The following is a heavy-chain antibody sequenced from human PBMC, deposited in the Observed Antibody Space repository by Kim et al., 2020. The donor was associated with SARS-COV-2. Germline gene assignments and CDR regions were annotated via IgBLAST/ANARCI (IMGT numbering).Heavy chain of an antibody. J-gene: IGHJ4*02. CDR3: AREVFGGAYDSSGYFIY. CDR1: GYTFTSYY. CDR2: INPSGGST. D-gene: IGHD3-22*01. V-gene: IGHV1-46*01. Sequence: ASVKVSCKASGYTFTSYYMHWVRQAPGQGLEWMGIINPSGGSTSYAQKFQGRVTMTRDTSTSTVYMELSSLRSEDTAVYYCAREVFGGAYDSSGYFIYWGQGTLVTVSS.